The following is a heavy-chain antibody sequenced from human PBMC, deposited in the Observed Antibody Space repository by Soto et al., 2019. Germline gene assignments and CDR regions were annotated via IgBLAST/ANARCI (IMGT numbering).Heavy chain of an antibody. J-gene: IGHJ4*02. Sequence: GGSPRLSCAASGFTFSNAWMNWVRQAPGKGLEWVGRIKSKTDGGTTDYAAPVKGRFTISRDDSKNTLYLQMNSLKTEDTAVYYCTRIGSDSSGYLVGYWGQGTLVTVSS. D-gene: IGHD3-22*01. CDR1: GFTFSNAW. CDR2: IKSKTDGGTT. CDR3: TRIGSDSSGYLVGY. V-gene: IGHV3-15*07.